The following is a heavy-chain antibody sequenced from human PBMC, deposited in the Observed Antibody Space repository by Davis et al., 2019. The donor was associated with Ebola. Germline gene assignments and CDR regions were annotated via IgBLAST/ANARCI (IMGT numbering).Heavy chain of an antibody. J-gene: IGHJ5*02. V-gene: IGHV3-30*18. Sequence: PGGSLRLSCAASGFTFSNYGMHWVRQAPGKGLEWVAVISYDGSNKYYADSVKGRFTVARDNSKNTVFLQMNSLRDDDTGMYYCTNALAYCGTDCPWGQGTLVTVSS. D-gene: IGHD2-21*01. CDR2: ISYDGSNK. CDR3: TNALAYCGTDCP. CDR1: GFTFSNYG.